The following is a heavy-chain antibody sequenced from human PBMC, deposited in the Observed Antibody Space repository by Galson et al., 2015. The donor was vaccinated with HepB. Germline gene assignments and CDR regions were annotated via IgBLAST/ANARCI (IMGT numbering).Heavy chain of an antibody. J-gene: IGHJ5*02. V-gene: IGHV1-69*04. Sequence: SVKVSCKASGGTFSSYTISWVRQAPGQGLEWMGRIIPTLGIANYAQKFQGRVTITADKSTSTAYMELSSLRSEDTAVYYCARDHFEVDTAMVTPTSGTNWFDPWGQGTLVTVSS. CDR2: IIPTLGIA. CDR3: ARDHFEVDTAMVTPTSGTNWFDP. D-gene: IGHD5-18*01. CDR1: GGTFSSYT.